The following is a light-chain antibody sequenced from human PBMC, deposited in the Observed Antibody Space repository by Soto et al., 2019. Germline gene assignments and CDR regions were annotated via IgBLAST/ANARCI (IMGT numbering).Light chain of an antibody. V-gene: IGKV1-5*03. J-gene: IGKJ1*01. CDR1: QSISSW. Sequence: DIQMTQSPSTLSASVGDRVTITCRASQSISSWLAWYQQKPGKAPKLLIYKASSLESGVPSRFSGSESGTEFTLTISSLQPDDFATYSCQQYNSYWRTFGQGTKVDIK. CDR3: QQYNSYWRT. CDR2: KAS.